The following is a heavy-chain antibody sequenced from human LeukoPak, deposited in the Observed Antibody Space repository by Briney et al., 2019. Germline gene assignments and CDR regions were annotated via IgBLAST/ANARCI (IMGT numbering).Heavy chain of an antibody. CDR3: ARSGYSYGRIYFDY. Sequence: ASVKVSCKASGYTFTGYYMHWVRQAPGQGLEWMGRISPNSGGTNYAQKFQGRVTMTRDTSISTAYMELSRLRSDDTAVYYCARSGYSYGRIYFDYWGQGTLVTVSS. D-gene: IGHD5-18*01. J-gene: IGHJ4*02. CDR2: ISPNSGGT. V-gene: IGHV1-2*06. CDR1: GYTFTGYY.